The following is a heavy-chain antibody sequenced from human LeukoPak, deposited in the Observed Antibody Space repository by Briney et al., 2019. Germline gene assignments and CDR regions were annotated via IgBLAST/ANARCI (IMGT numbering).Heavy chain of an antibody. V-gene: IGHV3-21*01. CDR1: GFTFSNYR. CDR3: ARAPPTDWYFDL. J-gene: IGHJ2*01. CDR2: ISSSSSYI. D-gene: IGHD4-17*01. Sequence: PGGSLRLSCAASGFTFSNYRMNWVRQAPGKGLEWVSSISSSSSYIYYADSVKGRFTISRNNAKNSLYLQMNSLRAEDTAVYYCARAPPTDWYFDLWGRGTLVTVSS.